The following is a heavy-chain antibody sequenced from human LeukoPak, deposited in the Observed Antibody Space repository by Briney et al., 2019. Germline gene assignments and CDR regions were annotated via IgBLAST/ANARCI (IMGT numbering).Heavy chain of an antibody. D-gene: IGHD2-2*01. Sequence: SETLSLTCTVSGGSISSYYWSWIRQPAGKGLEWIGRIYTSGSTNYNPSLKSRVTMSVDTSKNQFSLKLSSVTAADTAVYYCARDRCSSTSCYSYYFDYWGQGTLVIVSS. V-gene: IGHV4-4*07. CDR3: ARDRCSSTSCYSYYFDY. CDR1: GGSISSYY. CDR2: IYTSGST. J-gene: IGHJ4*02.